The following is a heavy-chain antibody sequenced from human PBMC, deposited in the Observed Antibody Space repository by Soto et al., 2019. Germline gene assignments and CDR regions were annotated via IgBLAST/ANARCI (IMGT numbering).Heavy chain of an antibody. J-gene: IGHJ4*02. D-gene: IGHD1-7*01. CDR2: ISGSGGST. Sequence: GGSLRLSCAASGFTFSSYAMSWVRQAPGKGLEWVSAISGSGGSTYYADSVKGRFTISRDNSKNTLYLQMNSLRAEDTAVYYCAQQPSNWNYGIKSDWGQGTLVTVSS. CDR3: AQQPSNWNYGIKSD. V-gene: IGHV3-23*01. CDR1: GFTFSSYA.